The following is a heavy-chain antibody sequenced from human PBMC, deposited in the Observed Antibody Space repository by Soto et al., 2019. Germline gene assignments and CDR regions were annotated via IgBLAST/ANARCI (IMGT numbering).Heavy chain of an antibody. D-gene: IGHD6-13*01. CDR1: GGTFSSYA. CDR2: IIPIFGTA. V-gene: IGHV1-69*13. Sequence: SVKVSCKASGGTFSSYAISWVRQAPGQGLEWMGGIIPIFGTANYAQKFQGRVTITADESTSTAYMELSSLRSEDTAVYYCARDKVAAAGRIDCFDPWGQGTLVNVSS. CDR3: ARDKVAAAGRIDCFDP. J-gene: IGHJ5*02.